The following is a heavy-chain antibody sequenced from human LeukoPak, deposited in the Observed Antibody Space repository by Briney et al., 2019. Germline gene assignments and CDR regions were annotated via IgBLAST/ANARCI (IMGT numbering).Heavy chain of an antibody. CDR3: ATDKTYENVGMDV. V-gene: IGHV1-69*13. CDR1: GGTFSSYA. CDR2: IIPIFGTA. J-gene: IGHJ6*02. Sequence: SVKVSCKASGGTFSSYAISWVRQAPGQGLEWMGGIIPIFGTANYAQKFQGRVTITADESTSTAYMELSSLRSEDTAVYYCATDKTYENVGMDVWGQGTTVTVSS. D-gene: IGHD3-16*01.